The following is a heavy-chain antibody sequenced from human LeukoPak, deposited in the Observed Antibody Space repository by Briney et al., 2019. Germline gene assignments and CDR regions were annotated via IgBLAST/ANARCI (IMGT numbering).Heavy chain of an antibody. D-gene: IGHD3-3*01. CDR1: GYTFTSYG. V-gene: IGHV1-18*01. Sequence: ASVKVSCKASGYTFTSYGISWVRQAPGQGLEWMGWISAYNGNTNYAQKLQGRVTMTTDTSTSTAYMELRSLRSDDTAVYYCARDLSTTYYDFWSGSKAVDYWGQGTLVTVSS. CDR3: ARDLSTTYYDFWSGSKAVDY. J-gene: IGHJ4*02. CDR2: ISAYNGNT.